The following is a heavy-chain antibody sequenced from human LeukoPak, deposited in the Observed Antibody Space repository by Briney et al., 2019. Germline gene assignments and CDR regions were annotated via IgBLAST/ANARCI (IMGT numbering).Heavy chain of an antibody. CDR3: AREGASTMATIPYIYFQH. D-gene: IGHD5-24*01. CDR2: ISAYNGNT. CDR1: GYAFTSYG. Sequence: ASVKVSCKASGYAFTSYGISWVRQAPGQGLEWMGWISAYNGNTNYAQKLQGRVTMTTDTSTSTAYMELRSLRSDDTAVYYCAREGASTMATIPYIYFQHWGQGTLVTVSS. V-gene: IGHV1-18*01. J-gene: IGHJ1*01.